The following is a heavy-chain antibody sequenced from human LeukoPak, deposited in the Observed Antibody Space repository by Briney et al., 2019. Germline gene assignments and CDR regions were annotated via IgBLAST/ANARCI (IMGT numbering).Heavy chain of an antibody. J-gene: IGHJ6*02. CDR1: GFTFTTYA. D-gene: IGHD3-22*01. CDR2: VSGNGGLA. V-gene: IGHV3-23*01. Sequence: GGSLRLSCAASGFTFTTYAMSWVRQAPGKGLEWVSAVSGNGGLAYYADSVKGRFIISRDNSKNTLSLQMNSLRAEDTAVYYCAGGTLGRYYYDSSGYAPHGMDVWGQGTTVTVSS. CDR3: AGGTLGRYYYDSSGYAPHGMDV.